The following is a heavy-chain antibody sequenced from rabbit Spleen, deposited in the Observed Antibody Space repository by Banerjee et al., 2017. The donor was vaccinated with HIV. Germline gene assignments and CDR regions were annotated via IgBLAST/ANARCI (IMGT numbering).Heavy chain of an antibody. D-gene: IGHD7-1*01. J-gene: IGHJ4*01. CDR2: IDSGDGDT. CDR1: GFSFSSNYY. CDR3: ARWLTGAYFNL. Sequence: QSLEESGGDLVKPGASLTLTCTASGFSFSSNYYMCWVRQAPGKGLEWIACIDSGDGDTYYASWAKGRFTISKTSSTTVTLQMTSLTAADTATYFCARWLTGAYFNLWGQGTLVTVS. V-gene: IGHV1S40*01.